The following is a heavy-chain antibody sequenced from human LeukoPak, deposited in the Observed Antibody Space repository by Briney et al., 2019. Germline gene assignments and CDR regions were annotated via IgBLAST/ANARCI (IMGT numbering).Heavy chain of an antibody. Sequence: SETLSLTCSVSGGSISPYYWSWVRQPPGKGLEWIGYVSYSGSTNYNPSLKSRVTISVDTSKNQFSLKLSSVTAADTAVYYCARSGYPRWFDPWGQGTLVTVSS. D-gene: IGHD6-13*01. CDR1: GGSISPYY. CDR3: ARSGYPRWFDP. V-gene: IGHV4-59*08. CDR2: VSYSGST. J-gene: IGHJ5*02.